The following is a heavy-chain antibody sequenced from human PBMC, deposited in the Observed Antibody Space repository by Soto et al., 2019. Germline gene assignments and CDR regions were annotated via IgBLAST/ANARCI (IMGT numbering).Heavy chain of an antibody. Sequence: SETLSLTCTVSGGSISSYYWSWIRQPPGRGLEWIGYIYYGGSTNYNPSLKSRVTISVDTSKNQFSLKLSSVTAADTAVYYCASYYYGSGSQRFDYWGQGTLVTVSS. CDR3: ASYYYGSGSQRFDY. D-gene: IGHD3-10*01. CDR2: IYYGGST. J-gene: IGHJ4*02. CDR1: GGSISSYY. V-gene: IGHV4-59*01.